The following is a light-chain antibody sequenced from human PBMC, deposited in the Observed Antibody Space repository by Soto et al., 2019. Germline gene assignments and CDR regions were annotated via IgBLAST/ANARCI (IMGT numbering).Light chain of an antibody. CDR1: QSVSSGF. V-gene: IGKV3-20*01. CDR2: GAS. CDR3: QQYDSSPIS. J-gene: IGKJ5*01. Sequence: EIVLTQSPGILSLSPGERATLSCRASQSVSSGFLAWYQQKPGQAPRLLIYGASTRDTGIPDRFSGSGSETDFSLTISRLEPEDVALYYCQQYDSSPISFGQGTRLQIK.